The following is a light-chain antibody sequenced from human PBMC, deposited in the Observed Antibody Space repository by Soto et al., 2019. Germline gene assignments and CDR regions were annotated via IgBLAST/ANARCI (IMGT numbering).Light chain of an antibody. CDR2: GAS. V-gene: IGKV3-20*01. CDR1: QSVDSNY. Sequence: EIVLTQSPGTLSLSPGERATLSCRASQSVDSNYLAWYQQKPGQAPRLLMYGASSRATCIPDRFSGSGSAKDFTLTISGLEPEDFAVYYCQQYGTSFTFGPGTKVDIK. J-gene: IGKJ3*01. CDR3: QQYGTSFT.